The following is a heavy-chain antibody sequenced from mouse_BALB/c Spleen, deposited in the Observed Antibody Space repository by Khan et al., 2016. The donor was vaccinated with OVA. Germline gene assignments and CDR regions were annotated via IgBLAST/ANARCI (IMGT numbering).Heavy chain of an antibody. V-gene: IGHV1-4*01. J-gene: IGHJ3*01. D-gene: IGHD2-14*01. CDR2: INPSNGYT. Sequence: QVQLKESGAELARPGASVKMSCKASGYTFTSYTIHWIKKRPGQGLEWIGYINPSNGYTNYNQKFKDKATLTTDKSSTTAYRQLSSLTSDDSAVYNCVRDGAYHRNDGWFAYWGQGTLVTVSA. CDR3: VRDGAYHRNDGWFAY. CDR1: GYTFTSYT.